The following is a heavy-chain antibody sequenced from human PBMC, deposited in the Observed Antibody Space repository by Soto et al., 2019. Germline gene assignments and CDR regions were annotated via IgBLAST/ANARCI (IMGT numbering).Heavy chain of an antibody. Sequence: EVQLLESGGGLVQPGGSLRLSCAASGFTFSSYAMSWVRQAPGKRLEWVSAISGSGGSTYYADSVKGRFTISRDNSKNTLYLQMNSLRSEDTAVYYFAKNALPLRPRGQPSDYWGQGTLVTVSS. V-gene: IGHV3-23*01. D-gene: IGHD3-16*01. CDR3: AKNALPLRPRGQPSDY. CDR2: ISGSGGST. CDR1: GFTFSSYA. J-gene: IGHJ4*02.